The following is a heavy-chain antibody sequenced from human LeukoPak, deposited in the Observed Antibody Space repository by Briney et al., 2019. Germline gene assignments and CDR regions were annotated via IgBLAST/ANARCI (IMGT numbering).Heavy chain of an antibody. J-gene: IGHJ4*02. CDR1: GFTFSSYA. V-gene: IGHV3-30*04. Sequence: GGSLRLSCAASGFTFSSYAMSWVRQAPGKGLEWVAVISYDGSNKYYADSVKGRFTISRDNSKNTLYLQMNSLRAEDTAVYYCARPLYYYDSSGYFDYWGQGTLVTVSS. D-gene: IGHD3-22*01. CDR2: ISYDGSNK. CDR3: ARPLYYYDSSGYFDY.